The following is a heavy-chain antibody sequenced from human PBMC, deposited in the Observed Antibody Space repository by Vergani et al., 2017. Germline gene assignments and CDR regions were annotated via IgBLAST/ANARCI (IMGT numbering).Heavy chain of an antibody. J-gene: IGHJ4*02. CDR3: AKYLRDSTDGLPDS. CDR2: ISASGAPT. Sequence: EVQLLESGGDLVQPGGSLRLSCTASGFIFSTYAMSWVRQAPGKGLEWVSGISASGAPTYYADSVKGRVTISRDNSKDILYLQMDSLRSEDTALYYCAKYLRDSTDGLPDSWGPGTLFIVSS. V-gene: IGHV3-23*01. D-gene: IGHD2-21*02. CDR1: GFIFSTYA.